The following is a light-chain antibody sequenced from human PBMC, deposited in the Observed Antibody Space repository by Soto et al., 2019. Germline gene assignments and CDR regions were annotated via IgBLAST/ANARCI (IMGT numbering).Light chain of an antibody. J-gene: IGLJ1*01. CDR1: SSDVGSYNL. V-gene: IGLV2-23*01. CDR3: CSYGGRSTYV. Sequence: QSALTQPASVSGSPGQSITISCTGTSSDVGSYNLVSWYQQHPGKAPKLMIYEDTKRPSGVSDRFSGSKSANTASLTISGLQAEDEADYYCCSYGGRSTYVFGTGTKLTVL. CDR2: EDT.